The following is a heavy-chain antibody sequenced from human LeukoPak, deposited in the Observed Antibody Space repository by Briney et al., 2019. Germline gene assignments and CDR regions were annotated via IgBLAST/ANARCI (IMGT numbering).Heavy chain of an antibody. V-gene: IGHV3-23*01. CDR3: AKDLIGYCSSTSCLPY. J-gene: IGHJ4*02. D-gene: IGHD2-2*01. CDR2: ISGSGDIV. Sequence: GGSLRLSCAASGFTFSSYAMSWVRQAPGKGLEWVLGISGSGDIVYYADSVKGRFAISRDNSKNTLYLQMNSLRGEDTAVYYCAKDLIGYCSSTSCLPYWGQGTLVTVSS. CDR1: GFTFSSYA.